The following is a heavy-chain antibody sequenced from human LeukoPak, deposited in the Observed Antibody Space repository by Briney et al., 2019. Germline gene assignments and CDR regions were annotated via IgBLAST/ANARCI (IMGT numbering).Heavy chain of an antibody. V-gene: IGHV1-69*05. Sequence: SVKVSCKASGGTFSSYAISWVRQAPGPGLEWMGRIIPIFGTANYAQKFQGRVTITTHESTSTAYMELSSLRSEDTAVYYCARATLVVTAYYFDYWGQGTLVTVSS. CDR2: IIPIFGTA. J-gene: IGHJ4*02. CDR3: ARATLVVTAYYFDY. D-gene: IGHD2-21*02. CDR1: GGTFSSYA.